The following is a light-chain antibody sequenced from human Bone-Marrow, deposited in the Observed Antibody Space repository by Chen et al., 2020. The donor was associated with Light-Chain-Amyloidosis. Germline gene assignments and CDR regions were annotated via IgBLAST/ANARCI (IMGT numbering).Light chain of an antibody. V-gene: IGKV3-11*01. CDR2: DAS. CDR3: QQRYIWPPLT. J-gene: IGKJ4*01. Sequence: EIVLTQSPATLSLSPGERATLSCRASRSVNIYLAWYQQKPGQAPRLLIYDASNRATGIPARFSGSGSGTDFTLTISRLEPEDFAVDYCQQRYIWPPLTFGGGTKVEIK. CDR1: RSVNIY.